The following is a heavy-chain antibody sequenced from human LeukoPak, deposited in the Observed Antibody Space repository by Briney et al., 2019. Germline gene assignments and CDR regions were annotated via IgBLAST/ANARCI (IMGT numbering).Heavy chain of an antibody. D-gene: IGHD2-2*01. CDR3: ARDPTVVVPAAMRTYMDV. CDR1: GFTFSSYW. CDR2: ISSSSSYI. J-gene: IGHJ6*04. V-gene: IGHV3-21*01. Sequence: GGSLRLSCAASGFTFSSYWMSWVRQAPGKGLEWVSSISSSSSYIYYADSVKGRFTISRDNAKNSLYLQMNSLRAEDTAVYYCARDPTVVVPAAMRTYMDVWGKGTTVTISS.